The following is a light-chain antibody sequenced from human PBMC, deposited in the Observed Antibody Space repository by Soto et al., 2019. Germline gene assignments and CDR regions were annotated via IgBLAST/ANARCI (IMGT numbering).Light chain of an antibody. CDR2: DVS. V-gene: IGLV2-11*01. Sequence: QSALTQPRSVSGSPGQSVTISCTGTSSDVGGYNYVSWYQQHPGKAPKLMIYDVSKRPSGVPDRFSGSKSGNTASLTISGLQAEDEADYYCCSYAGSLLQGYVFGNGTKVTVL. J-gene: IGLJ1*01. CDR3: CSYAGSLLQGYV. CDR1: SSDVGGYNY.